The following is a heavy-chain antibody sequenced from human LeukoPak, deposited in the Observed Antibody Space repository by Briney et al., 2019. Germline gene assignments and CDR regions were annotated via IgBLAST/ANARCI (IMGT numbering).Heavy chain of an antibody. CDR1: GGSISSSSHY. Sequence: PSETLSLTCTVSGGSISSSSHYWGWIRQPPGKGLEWIGNIFYSGSTSYNPSLTSRVRMSVDTSKSQFSLKLSPVTAADTAVYYCARGRVPGGDWGQGTLVTVSS. V-gene: IGHV4-39*07. J-gene: IGHJ4*02. CDR2: IFYSGST. D-gene: IGHD3-16*01. CDR3: ARGRVPGGD.